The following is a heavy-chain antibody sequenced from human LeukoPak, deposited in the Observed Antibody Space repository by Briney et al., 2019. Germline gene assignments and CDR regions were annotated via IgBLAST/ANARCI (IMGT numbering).Heavy chain of an antibody. CDR1: GGTFSSYA. CDR2: IIPIFGTA. CDR3: ATGIFYAPWIFGVGYVDY. J-gene: IGHJ4*02. Sequence: SVKVSCKASGGTFSSYAISWVRQAPGQGLEWMGRIIPIFGTANYAQKFQGRVTMTEDTSTDTAYMELSSLRSEDTAVYYCATGIFYAPWIFGVGYVDYWGQGTLVTVSS. V-gene: IGHV1-69*06. D-gene: IGHD3-3*01.